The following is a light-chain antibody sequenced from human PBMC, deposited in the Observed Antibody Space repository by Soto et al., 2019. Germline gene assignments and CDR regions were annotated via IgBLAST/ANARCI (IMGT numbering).Light chain of an antibody. CDR1: GGSITSGY. J-gene: IGLJ1*01. CDR3: QSYHSSYPYV. CDR2: EDN. V-gene: IGLV6-57*03. Sequence: NFMLTQPHSVSESPGKTATIACTRSGGSITSGYVQWYQQRPGSAPTTVIYEDNQRPSGVPDRFSGSIDSSSNSASLTISGLKTEDEADYYCQSYHSSYPYVFGTGTKLTVL.